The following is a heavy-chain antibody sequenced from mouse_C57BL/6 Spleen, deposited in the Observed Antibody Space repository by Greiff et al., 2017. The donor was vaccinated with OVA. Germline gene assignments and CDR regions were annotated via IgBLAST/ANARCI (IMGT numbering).Heavy chain of an antibody. J-gene: IGHJ4*01. CDR3: ARKGHYYGSSYYAMDY. CDR2: LDPSDSYT. V-gene: IGHV1-69*01. CDR1: GYTFTSYW. D-gene: IGHD1-1*01. Sequence: QVQLQQPGAELVMPGASVKLSCKASGYTFTSYWMHWVKQRPGQGLEWIGELDPSDSYTNYNQKFKGKSTLTVDKSSSTAYMQLSSLTSEDSAVYYCARKGHYYGSSYYAMDYWGQGTSVTVSS.